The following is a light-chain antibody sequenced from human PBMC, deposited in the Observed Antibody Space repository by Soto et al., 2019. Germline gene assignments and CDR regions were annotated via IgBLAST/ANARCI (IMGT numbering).Light chain of an antibody. CDR1: QSVTSSY. CDR2: AAS. V-gene: IGKV3-20*01. CDR3: QQYGSTPPT. J-gene: IGKJ2*01. Sequence: EIVLTQSPGTLSLSPGERATLSCRASQSVTSSYLAWYQRKPGQAPRLLIFAASTRATGIPDRFSGSGSGTDFTLTISRLEPEDFALYYCQQYGSTPPTFGQGPKVEIK.